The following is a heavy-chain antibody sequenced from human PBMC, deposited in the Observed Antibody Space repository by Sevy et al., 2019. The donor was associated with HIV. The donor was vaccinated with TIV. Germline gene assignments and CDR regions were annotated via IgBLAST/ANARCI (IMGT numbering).Heavy chain of an antibody. J-gene: IGHJ4*02. Sequence: GGSLRLSCAASGFTFSDFRMHWVRQAPGKGLEWVAVISYDARNTKYNPDSVKGRFTISRDNSKNTLHLQINSLRPEDTAIYYWARGKGEILSSAFDSWGQGTLVTVSS. V-gene: IGHV3-30*04. CDR3: ARGKGEILSSAFDS. CDR1: GFTFSDFR. CDR2: ISYDARNTK. D-gene: IGHD3-16*01.